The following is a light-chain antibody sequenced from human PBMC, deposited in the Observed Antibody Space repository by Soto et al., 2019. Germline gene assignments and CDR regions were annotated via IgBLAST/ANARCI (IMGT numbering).Light chain of an antibody. V-gene: IGLV2-14*02. CDR2: EGS. CDR1: SSDVGSYNL. CDR3: AVWDVSLRAWV. J-gene: IGLJ3*02. Sequence: QSALTQPASVSGSPGQSITISCTGTSSDVGSYNLVSWYQQHPGKAPKLTIYEGSKRPSGVSNRFSGSKSGTSASLAISGLQSEDEAHYYCAVWDVSLRAWVFGGGTKLTVL.